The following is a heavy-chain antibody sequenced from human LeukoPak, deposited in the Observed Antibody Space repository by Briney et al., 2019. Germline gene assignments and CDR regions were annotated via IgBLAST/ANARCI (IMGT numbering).Heavy chain of an antibody. CDR3: ARGVNDAFDI. CDR1: GFTFSSYE. J-gene: IGHJ3*02. CDR2: VSSSGSTI. Sequence: GGSLRLSCAASGFTFSSYEMNWVRQAPGKGLEWVSYVSSSGSTIYYADSVKGRFTISRDNAKNSLYLQMNSLRAEDTAVYYCARGVNDAFDIWGQGTMVTVSS. V-gene: IGHV3-48*03.